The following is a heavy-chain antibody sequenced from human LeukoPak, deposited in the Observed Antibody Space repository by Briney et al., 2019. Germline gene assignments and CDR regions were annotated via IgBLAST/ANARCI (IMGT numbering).Heavy chain of an antibody. CDR2: ISGYNGKI. CDR3: AREGALHDTGDHYLSWFDP. V-gene: IGHV1-18*01. D-gene: IGHD2-8*02. Sequence: ASVKVSCKTSGYTFSSYGIAWVRQAPGQGLEWVGWISGYNGKINYAENLQGRVTMTTDTSTSTGYMELRSLRSDDTAVYYCAREGALHDTGDHYLSWFDPWGQGTLVTVSS. J-gene: IGHJ5*02. CDR1: GYTFSSYG.